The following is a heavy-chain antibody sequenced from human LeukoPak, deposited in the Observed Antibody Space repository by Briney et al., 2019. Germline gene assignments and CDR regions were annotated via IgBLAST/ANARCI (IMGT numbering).Heavy chain of an antibody. J-gene: IGHJ4*02. D-gene: IGHD1-7*01. CDR2: IDIDGNT. Sequence: GGSLRLSCAASGFTFRNSYIHWVRQAPGKGLVWVARIDIDGNTIYADPVKGRYTISRDNTKSTLYLQMNSLRPDDTAVYYCARDMNYHLDYWGQGTLVTVSP. CDR1: GFTFRNSY. V-gene: IGHV3-74*01. CDR3: ARDMNYHLDY.